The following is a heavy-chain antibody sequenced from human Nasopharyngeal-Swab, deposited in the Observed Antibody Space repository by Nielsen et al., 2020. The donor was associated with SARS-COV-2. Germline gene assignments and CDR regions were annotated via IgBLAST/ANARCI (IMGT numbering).Heavy chain of an antibody. CDR2: IIPIFGTA. J-gene: IGHJ4*02. Sequence: SVKVSCKASGGTFSSYAISWVRQAPGQGLEWMGGIIPIFGTANYAQKFQGRVTITADESTSTAYMELSSLRSKDTAVYYCAREGYYGSGSYAPFDYWGQGTLVTVSS. CDR3: AREGYYGSGSYAPFDY. CDR1: GGTFSSYA. V-gene: IGHV1-69*13. D-gene: IGHD3-10*01.